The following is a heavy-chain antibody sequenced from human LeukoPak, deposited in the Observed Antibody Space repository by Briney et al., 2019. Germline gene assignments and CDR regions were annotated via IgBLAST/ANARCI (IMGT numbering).Heavy chain of an antibody. V-gene: IGHV3-23*01. CDR1: GFTFSSYA. Sequence: PGGSLRLSCAASGFTFSSYAMSWVRQAPGKGLEWVSVLSDSGTSTYYADSVKGRFTISRDNSKNTLYLQMNSLRAGDTAIYYCARSYAPALYFTNWYPAYWGQGTLVTVSP. CDR3: ARSYAPALYFTNWYPAY. D-gene: IGHD1-1*01. J-gene: IGHJ4*02. CDR2: LSDSGTST.